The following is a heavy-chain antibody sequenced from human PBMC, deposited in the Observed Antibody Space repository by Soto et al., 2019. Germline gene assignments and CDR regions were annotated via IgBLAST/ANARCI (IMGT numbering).Heavy chain of an antibody. J-gene: IGHJ5*02. Sequence: SETLSLTCTVSGGSISSYYWSWIRQPPGKGLEWIGYIYYSGSTNYNPSLKSRVTISVDTSKNQFSLKLSSVTAADTAVYYCARDNIRFDPWGQGTLVTVSS. CDR1: GGSISSYY. V-gene: IGHV4-59*01. CDR2: IYYSGST. CDR3: ARDNIRFDP.